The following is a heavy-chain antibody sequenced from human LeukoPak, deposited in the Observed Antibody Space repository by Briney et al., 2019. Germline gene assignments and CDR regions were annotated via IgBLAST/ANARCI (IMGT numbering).Heavy chain of an antibody. J-gene: IGHJ4*02. CDR1: GYSISSGYF. V-gene: IGHV4-59*08. Sequence: SETLSLTCAVSGYSISSGYFWSWIRQAPGKGLEWIGYIYYSGTTNYNPSLKSRVTISVDTSKDQFSLNLSSVTAADTAVYYCARHGFYISSSYFDYWGQGMLVTVSS. CDR3: ARHGFYISSSYFDY. CDR2: IYYSGTT. D-gene: IGHD6-6*01.